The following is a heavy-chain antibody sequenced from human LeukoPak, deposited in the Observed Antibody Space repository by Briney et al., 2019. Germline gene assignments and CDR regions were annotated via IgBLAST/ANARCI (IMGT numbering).Heavy chain of an antibody. Sequence: SHSGSTYYNPSLRSRVTMSVDTSKNHFSLKLSSVTAADTAVYYCARGYCSSPNCPDVPYNWFDPWGQGILVTVSS. J-gene: IGHJ5*02. D-gene: IGHD2-2*01. V-gene: IGHV4-30-2*04. CDR3: ARGYCSSPNCPDVPYNWFDP. CDR2: SHSGST.